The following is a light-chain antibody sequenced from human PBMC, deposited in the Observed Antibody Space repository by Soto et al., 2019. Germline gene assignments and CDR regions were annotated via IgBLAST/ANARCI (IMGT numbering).Light chain of an antibody. CDR1: QNIFSY. Sequence: DIQMTQSPSSLSASVGDRVTITCRASQNIFSYLSWYQHKPGKAPKLLIYAASSLQSGVPSRFSGSGSGTDFTLTISSLQPEDFATYYCQQSYSTPRTFGGGTKVDI. CDR3: QQSYSTPRT. V-gene: IGKV1-39*01. CDR2: AAS. J-gene: IGKJ4*02.